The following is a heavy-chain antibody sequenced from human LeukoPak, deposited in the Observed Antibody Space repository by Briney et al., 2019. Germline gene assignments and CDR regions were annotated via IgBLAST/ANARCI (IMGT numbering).Heavy chain of an antibody. CDR2: ISYDGSNK. D-gene: IGHD3-10*01. CDR3: AKDLINYYGSGSYYKGPSPFDY. CDR1: GFTFSSYA. J-gene: IGHJ4*02. V-gene: IGHV3-30-3*01. Sequence: PGRSLRLSCAASGFTFSSYAMHWVRQAPGKGLEWVAVISYDGSNKYYADSVKGRFTISRDNSKNTLYLQMNSLRAEDTAVYYCAKDLINYYGSGSYYKGPSPFDYWGQGTLVTVSS.